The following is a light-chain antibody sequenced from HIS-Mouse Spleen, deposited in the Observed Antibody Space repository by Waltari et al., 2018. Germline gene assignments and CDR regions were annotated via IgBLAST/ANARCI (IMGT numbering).Light chain of an antibody. J-gene: IGLJ2*01. Sequence: SYVLTQPPSVSVAPGKTARITCGGNNIGSKSVHWYQQKPGQAPVLVGYDDSARPSGIPERFAGSNSGNTAPLTISRVEAGDEADYYCQVWDSSSDHVVFGGGTKLTVL. CDR3: QVWDSSSDHVV. CDR1: NIGSKS. V-gene: IGLV3-21*03. CDR2: DDS.